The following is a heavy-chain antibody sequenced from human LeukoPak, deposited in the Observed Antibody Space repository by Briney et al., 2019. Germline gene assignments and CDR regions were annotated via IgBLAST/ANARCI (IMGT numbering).Heavy chain of an antibody. J-gene: IGHJ4*02. Sequence: SETLSLTCTVSGGSISSYYWTWIRQPPGKGLEWLGYIYYSGSTNYNPSLKSRVTISLDTSKNQFSLRLTSVTAADTAVYYCARFSNSWSGYFDYWGQGTLVTVSS. CDR3: ARFSNSWSGYFDY. CDR1: GGSISSYY. V-gene: IGHV4-59*08. D-gene: IGHD6-13*01. CDR2: IYYSGST.